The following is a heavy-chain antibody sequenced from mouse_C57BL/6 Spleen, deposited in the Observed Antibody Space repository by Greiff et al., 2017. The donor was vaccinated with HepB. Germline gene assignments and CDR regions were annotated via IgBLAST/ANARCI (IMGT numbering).Heavy chain of an antibody. CDR1: GFTFSSYA. CDR3: ARYDPGFAY. CDR2: ISDGGSYT. D-gene: IGHD2-3*01. J-gene: IGHJ3*01. V-gene: IGHV5-4*01. Sequence: EVQLVESGGGLVKPGGSLKLSCAASGFTFSSYAMSWVRQTPEKRLEWVATISDGGSYTYYPDNVKGRFTISRDNAKNNLYLQMSHLKSEDTAMYYCARYDPGFAYWGQGTLVTVSA.